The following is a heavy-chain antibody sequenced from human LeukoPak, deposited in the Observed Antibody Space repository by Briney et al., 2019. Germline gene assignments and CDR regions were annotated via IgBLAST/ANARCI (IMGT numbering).Heavy chain of an antibody. CDR3: ARSGIPVAGTGWFDP. CDR2: ISSNGGTT. CDR1: GFMFSSYA. J-gene: IGHJ5*02. D-gene: IGHD6-13*01. V-gene: IGHV3-64*02. Sequence: GGSLRLSCAASGFMFSSYAMHWVRQAPGKGLEYVSVISSNGGTTYYADSVKGRFTISRDNSKNTLYLQMGSLRPEDMAVYYCARSGIPVAGTGWFDPWGQGTLVTVSS.